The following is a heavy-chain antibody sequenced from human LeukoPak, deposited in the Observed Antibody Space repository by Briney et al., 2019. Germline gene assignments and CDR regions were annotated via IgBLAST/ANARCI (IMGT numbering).Heavy chain of an antibody. V-gene: IGHV3-11*01. J-gene: IGHJ4*02. Sequence: GGSLRLSCAASGFTFSDYYMSWIRQAPGKGLEWVSYISSSGSTIYYVDPVKGRFTISRDNAKNSLYLQMNSLRAEDTAVYYCARALNDYGDLDHFDYWGQGTLVTVSS. CDR1: GFTFSDYY. CDR3: ARALNDYGDLDHFDY. D-gene: IGHD4-17*01. CDR2: ISSSGSTI.